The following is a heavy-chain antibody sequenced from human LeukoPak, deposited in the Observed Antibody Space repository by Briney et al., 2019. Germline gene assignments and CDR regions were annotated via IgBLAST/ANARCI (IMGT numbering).Heavy chain of an antibody. CDR1: GGSISSYY. CDR2: IYYSGST. Sequence: PSETLSLTCTVSGGSISSYYWSWIRQPPGKGLEWIGTIYYSGSTKNNPSLKSRVTISVDTSKNQFSLKLSSVTAADTAVYYCARDRGYCSGGSCYRWFDPWGQGTLVTVSS. CDR3: ARDRGYCSGGSCYRWFDP. D-gene: IGHD2-15*01. J-gene: IGHJ5*02. V-gene: IGHV4-59*01.